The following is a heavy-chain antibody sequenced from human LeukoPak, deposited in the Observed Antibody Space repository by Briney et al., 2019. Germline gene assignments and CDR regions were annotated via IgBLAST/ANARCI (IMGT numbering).Heavy chain of an antibody. D-gene: IGHD1-26*01. CDR3: AREQSGSYDY. CDR1: GGSISSGGYY. CDR2: IYYSGST. J-gene: IGHJ4*02. V-gene: IGHV4-31*03. Sequence: SSETLSLTCTVSGGSISSGGYYWSWIRQHPGKGLEWIGYIYYSGSTYYNPSLKSRVTISVDTSKNQFSLKLSSVTAADTAVYYCAREQSGSYDYWGQGTLVTVSS.